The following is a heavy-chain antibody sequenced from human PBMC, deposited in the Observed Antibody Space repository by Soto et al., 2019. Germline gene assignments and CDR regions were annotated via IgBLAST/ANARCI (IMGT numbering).Heavy chain of an antibody. CDR3: ARLPNKSPQN. J-gene: IGHJ1*01. CDR1: GFTFSSYW. CDR2: ISNDGSST. Sequence: EVQLVDSVGGLVQPGGSLRLSCVASGFTFSSYWMHWVRQAPGKGLVWVSSISNDGSSTSYADPVKGRFTISRDNAKNTLYLQMNSLRAEDTAVYYCARLPNKSPQNWGQGTLVIVSP. V-gene: IGHV3-74*01.